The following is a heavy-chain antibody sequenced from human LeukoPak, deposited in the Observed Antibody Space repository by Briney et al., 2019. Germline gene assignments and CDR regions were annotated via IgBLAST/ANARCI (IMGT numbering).Heavy chain of an antibody. J-gene: IGHJ4*02. CDR2: ISGGVGDT. CDR1: GFTFTSDA. D-gene: IGHD3-10*01. V-gene: IGHV3-23*01. CDR3: AKVQWFGELSAFDC. Sequence: GGSLRLSCAASGFTFTSDAMSWVRQAPGKGLEWVSGISGGVGDTYYADSVKSRFTISRDNSKNTLYLQMNSLTAEDTALYYCAKVQWFGELSAFDCWGQGTLVTVSS.